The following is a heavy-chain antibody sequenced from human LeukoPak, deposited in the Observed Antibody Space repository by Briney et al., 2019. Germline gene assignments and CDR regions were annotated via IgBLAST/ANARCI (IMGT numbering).Heavy chain of an antibody. J-gene: IGHJ4*02. D-gene: IGHD2-2*01. Sequence: PGGSLRLSCAASGFTFSGSAMHWVRQASGKGLEWVGRIRSKANSYATAYAASVKGRFTISRDDSKNTAYLQMNSLKTEDTAVYYCAKDAPVNIVVVPAANSWGQGTLVTVSS. V-gene: IGHV3-73*01. CDR2: IRSKANSYAT. CDR3: AKDAPVNIVVVPAANS. CDR1: GFTFSGSA.